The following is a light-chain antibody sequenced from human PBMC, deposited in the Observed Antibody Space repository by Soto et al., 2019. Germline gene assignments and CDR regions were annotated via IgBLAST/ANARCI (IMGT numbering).Light chain of an antibody. CDR1: QGISNY. V-gene: IGKV1-27*01. CDR3: KKYNSALST. CDR2: AAS. Sequence: DIQMTQSPSSLSASVGDRVTITCRASQGISNYLAWYQQKPGKVPKLLIYAASTLQSGVPSRFSGSGSGTDFTLPISSLQPEDVATYYCKKYNSALSTFAQGTRLEIK. J-gene: IGKJ5*01.